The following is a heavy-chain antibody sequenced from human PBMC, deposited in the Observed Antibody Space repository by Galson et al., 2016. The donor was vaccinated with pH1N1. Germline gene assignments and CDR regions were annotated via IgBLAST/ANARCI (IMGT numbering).Heavy chain of an antibody. CDR1: GYSFTTSW. Sequence: QSGAEVKKPGESLKISCKGSGYSFTTSWIGWVRQMPGKGLEWMGIIYAGDSDTSYSPSFQGQVTISVDKSINTAYLQWSSLEASDTAVYYCARNAWDASGLNYFDSWGQGTLVTVSS. CDR3: ARNAWDASGLNYFDS. D-gene: IGHD3-22*01. V-gene: IGHV5-51*01. CDR2: IYAGDSDT. J-gene: IGHJ5*01.